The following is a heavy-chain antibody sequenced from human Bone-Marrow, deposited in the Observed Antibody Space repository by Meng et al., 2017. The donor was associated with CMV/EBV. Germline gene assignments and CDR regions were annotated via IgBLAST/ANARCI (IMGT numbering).Heavy chain of an antibody. CDR3: ARDLNGDYVLVRAFDI. CDR2: IIPIFAKP. V-gene: IGHV1-69*05. J-gene: IGHJ3*02. CDR1: GGTFSSYA. Sequence: SVKVSCKASGGTFSSYAISWVRQAPGQGLEWMGGIIPIFAKPNYAQKLQGRVTMTTDTSTSTAYMELRSLRSDDTAVYYCARDLNGDYVLVRAFDIWGQGTMVTVAS. D-gene: IGHD4-17*01.